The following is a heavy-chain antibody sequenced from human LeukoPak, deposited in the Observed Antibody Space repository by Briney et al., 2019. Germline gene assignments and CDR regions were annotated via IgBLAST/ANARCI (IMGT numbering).Heavy chain of an antibody. CDR1: GFTFSNYE. V-gene: IGHV3-48*03. J-gene: IGHJ4*02. D-gene: IGHD3-10*01. CDR2: ISGSGTSI. CDR3: ARETYYGSGSYSDFALDY. Sequence: GGSLRLSCAASGFTFSNYEINCVRQAPGRGLEWISYISGSGTSIYHANSVKGRFTISRDNAKNSVYLQMNSLRAEDTAVYYCARETYYGSGSYSDFALDYWGQGTLVTVSS.